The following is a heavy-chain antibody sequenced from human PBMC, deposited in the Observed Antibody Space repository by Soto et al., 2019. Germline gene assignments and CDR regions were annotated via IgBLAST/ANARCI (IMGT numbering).Heavy chain of an antibody. CDR3: ARDRGKASRNYYYYYMDV. CDR2: ISSSSSTI. J-gene: IGHJ6*03. V-gene: IGHV3-48*01. CDR1: GFTFSSYS. D-gene: IGHD3-10*01. Sequence: GGSLRLSCAASGFTFSSYSMNWVRQAPGKGLEWVSYISSSSSTIYYADSVKGRFTISRGNAKNSLYLQMNSLRAEDTAVYYCARDRGKASRNYYYYYMDVWGKGTTVTVSS.